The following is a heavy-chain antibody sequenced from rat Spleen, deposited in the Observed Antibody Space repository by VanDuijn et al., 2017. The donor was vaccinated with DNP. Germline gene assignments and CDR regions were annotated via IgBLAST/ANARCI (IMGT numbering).Heavy chain of an antibody. CDR1: GFTFSDYY. V-gene: IGHV5-7*01. Sequence: EVLLVESDGGLVQPGRSLKLSCAVSGFTFSDYYMAWVRQAPAKGLEWVATISYNGGTPYYRDSVKGRFTISRDNAQSTLYLQMDSLRSEDTATYYCARHRTIMPYYYAMDARGQGASVTVSS. J-gene: IGHJ4*01. CDR2: ISYNGGTP. CDR3: ARHRTIMPYYYAMDA. D-gene: IGHD1-12*01.